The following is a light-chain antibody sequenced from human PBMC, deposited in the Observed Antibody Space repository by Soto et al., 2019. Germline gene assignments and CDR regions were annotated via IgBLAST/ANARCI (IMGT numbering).Light chain of an antibody. Sequence: DIQMTQSPSSLSASVGDRVTITCRASQTIIRYLNWYQQKPGRAPNLLIYAASSLQSGVPSRFSGSGSGTEFTLTISSLQPEDFATYYCQQSYSTLFTFGLGTKVEIK. CDR1: QTIIRY. J-gene: IGKJ3*01. CDR2: AAS. CDR3: QQSYSTLFT. V-gene: IGKV1-39*01.